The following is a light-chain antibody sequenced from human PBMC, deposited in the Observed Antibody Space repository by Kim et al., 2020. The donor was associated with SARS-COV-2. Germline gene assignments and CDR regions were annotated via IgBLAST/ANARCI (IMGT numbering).Light chain of an antibody. CDR3: QQSYSTPPYS. J-gene: IGKJ2*03. Sequence: ASVGDRVTITCRASQSISSYLNWYQQKPGKAPKLLIYAASSLQSGVPSRFSGSGSGTDFTLTISSLQPEDFATYYCQQSYSTPPYSFGQWTKLEI. V-gene: IGKV1-39*01. CDR1: QSISSY. CDR2: AAS.